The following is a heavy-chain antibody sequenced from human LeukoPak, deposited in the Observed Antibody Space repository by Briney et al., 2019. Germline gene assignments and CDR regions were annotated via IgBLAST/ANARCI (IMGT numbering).Heavy chain of an antibody. J-gene: IGHJ3*02. V-gene: IGHV4-34*01. Sequence: SETLSLTCAVYGGSFSGYYWSWIRQPPGKGLEWIGEINHSGSTNYNPSPKSRVTISVDTSKNQFSLKLSSVTAAGTAVYYCARLLRGGRDTPMVTMIVVRAKSGAFDIWGQGTMVTVSS. CDR2: INHSGST. D-gene: IGHD3-22*01. CDR3: ARLLRGGRDTPMVTMIVVRAKSGAFDI. CDR1: GGSFSGYY.